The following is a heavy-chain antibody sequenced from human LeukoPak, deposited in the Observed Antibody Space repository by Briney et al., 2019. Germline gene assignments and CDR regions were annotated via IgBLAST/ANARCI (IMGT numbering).Heavy chain of an antibody. CDR2: ISGSGGIT. D-gene: IGHD3-16*02. CDR3: AKDRSFYYNYYGMDV. J-gene: IGHJ6*02. Sequence: GGSLRLSCAASGFTFGSYVMSWVRQAPGKGLEWVSSISGSGGITYYADSVKGRFTVSRDAPKNTLHLQMNSLRADDTAVYYCAKDRSFYYNYYGMDVWGQGTTVTVSS. CDR1: GFTFGSYV. V-gene: IGHV3-23*01.